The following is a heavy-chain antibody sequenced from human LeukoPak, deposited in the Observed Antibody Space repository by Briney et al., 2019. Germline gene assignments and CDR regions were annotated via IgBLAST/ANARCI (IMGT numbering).Heavy chain of an antibody. D-gene: IGHD4-17*01. CDR3: AKDVDYGDYVVH. J-gene: IGHJ4*02. V-gene: IGHV3-30*02. CDR1: GFTFSRYG. CDR2: IQTDGSTK. Sequence: GESLRLSCVSSGFTFSRYGIHWVRQDPGKGLEWVSFIQTDGSTKYYSDSVKGRFTISRDNPKNTVYLQMNSLRAEDTAVYYCAKDVDYGDYVVHWGQGTLVTVSS.